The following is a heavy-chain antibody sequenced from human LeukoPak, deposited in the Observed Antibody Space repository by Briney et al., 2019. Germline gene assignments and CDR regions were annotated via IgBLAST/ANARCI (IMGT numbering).Heavy chain of an antibody. D-gene: IGHD3-10*01. J-gene: IGHJ6*03. Sequence: PSETLSLTCAVYGGSFSDYYWSWIRQPPGKGLEWIGEINHSGNTNYNPSLKSRVTISVDTSKNQFSLKLSSVTAADTAVYYCARGRHYYGSGSYSRPPYYYYYMDVWGKGTTVTVSS. CDR1: GGSFSDYY. CDR2: INHSGNT. V-gene: IGHV4-34*01. CDR3: ARGRHYYGSGSYSRPPYYYYYMDV.